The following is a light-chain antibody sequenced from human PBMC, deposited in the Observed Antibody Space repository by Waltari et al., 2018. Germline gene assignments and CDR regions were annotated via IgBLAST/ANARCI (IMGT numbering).Light chain of an antibody. Sequence: QLVLTQSPSASASLGASVKLTCTLSSGHSSNVVAWHQQQPEKGPRYLRKVNSDGSHTKGDGIPDRFSGSSSGAERYLTISSLQSDDEADYYCQTWGTGIWVFGGGTRLTVL. CDR2: VNSDGSH. V-gene: IGLV4-69*01. CDR3: QTWGTGIWV. J-gene: IGLJ3*02. CDR1: SGHSSNV.